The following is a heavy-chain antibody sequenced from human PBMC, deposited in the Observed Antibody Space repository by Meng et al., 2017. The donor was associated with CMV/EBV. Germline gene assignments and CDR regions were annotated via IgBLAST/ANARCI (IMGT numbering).Heavy chain of an antibody. J-gene: IGHJ6*01. D-gene: IGHD6-13*01. CDR1: GFTFSNAW. CDR3: TAYSSSLPKLYYYFYYCGMDV. CDR2: IKSKTEGGTT. Sequence: GESLKISCAASGFTFSNAWMSLVRQAPGKGLEWVGRIKSKTEGGTTDYAAPQKGSFTITRDDSKHTQYLQMNSLKTEDTAVYYCTAYSSSLPKLYYYFYYCGMDVWGQGTTVTVSS. V-gene: IGHV3-15*01.